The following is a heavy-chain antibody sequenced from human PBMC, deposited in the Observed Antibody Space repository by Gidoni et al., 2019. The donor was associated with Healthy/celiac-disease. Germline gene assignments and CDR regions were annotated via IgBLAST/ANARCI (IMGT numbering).Heavy chain of an antibody. CDR3: AKDRGSGWYYFDY. D-gene: IGHD6-19*01. J-gene: IGHJ4*02. Sequence: EVQLVESGGGLVQPGRSLRLSCAAAAFTFDDYAMHWVRQAPGKGLEWVSGISWNSGSIGYEDSVKGRFTISRDNAKNSLYLQMNSLRAEDTALYYCAKDRGSGWYYFDYWGQGTLVTVSS. CDR1: AFTFDDYA. V-gene: IGHV3-9*01. CDR2: ISWNSGSI.